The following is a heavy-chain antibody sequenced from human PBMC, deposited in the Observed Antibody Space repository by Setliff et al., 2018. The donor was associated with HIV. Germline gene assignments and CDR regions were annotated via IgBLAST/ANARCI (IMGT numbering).Heavy chain of an antibody. J-gene: IGHJ6*02. CDR2: INHSGST. V-gene: IGHV4-34*01. D-gene: IGHD1-26*01. CDR1: GGSFSGYY. Sequence: SETLSLTCAVYGGSFSGYYWSWIRQPPGKGLEWIGEINHSGSTNYHPSLKSLVTISVDTSKNQFSLKLSSVTAADTAVYYCARGELLYYYYYGMDVWGQGTTVTVSS. CDR3: ARGELLYYYYYGMDV.